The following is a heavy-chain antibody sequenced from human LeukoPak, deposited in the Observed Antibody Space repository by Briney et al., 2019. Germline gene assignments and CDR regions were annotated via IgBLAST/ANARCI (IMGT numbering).Heavy chain of an antibody. CDR3: ARDKGHDSSGYYPDFDY. V-gene: IGHV3-21*01. CDR2: ISSSSSYI. CDR1: GFTFSSYS. D-gene: IGHD3-22*01. J-gene: IGHJ4*02. Sequence: PGGSLRLSCAASGFTFSSYSMNWVRQAPGKGLEWVSSISSSSSYIYYADSVKGRFTISRDNAKNSLYLQMNSLRAEDTAVYYCARDKGHDSSGYYPDFDYWGQGTLVTVSS.